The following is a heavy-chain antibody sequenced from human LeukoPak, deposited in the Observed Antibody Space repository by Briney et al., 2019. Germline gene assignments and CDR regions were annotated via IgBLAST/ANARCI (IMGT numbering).Heavy chain of an antibody. CDR1: GYTFTGYY. Sequence: GASVKVSCKASGYTFTGYYMHWVRQAPGQGLEWMGWINPNSGGTNYAQKFQGRVTMTRNTSISTAYMELSGLRSEDTAVYYCARWALRNTVWGKGTTATVSS. V-gene: IGHV1-2*02. CDR3: ARWALRNTV. D-gene: IGHD3-16*01. J-gene: IGHJ6*04. CDR2: INPNSGGT.